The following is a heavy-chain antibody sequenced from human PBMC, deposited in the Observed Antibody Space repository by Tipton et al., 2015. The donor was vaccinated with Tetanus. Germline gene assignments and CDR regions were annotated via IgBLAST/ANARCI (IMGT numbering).Heavy chain of an antibody. D-gene: IGHD1-26*01. J-gene: IGHJ4*02. Sequence: LRLSCTVSGGSIRGGTFYWGWIRQPPGKGLEWIGDIYNSGSTYYNPSLKSRVTLSVDTSENPFSLKLNSVTAADTAVYFCARDQARGARGWNYFDYWGQGIQVTVSS. CDR1: GGSIRGGTFY. V-gene: IGHV4-31*02. CDR2: IYNSGST. CDR3: ARDQARGARGWNYFDY.